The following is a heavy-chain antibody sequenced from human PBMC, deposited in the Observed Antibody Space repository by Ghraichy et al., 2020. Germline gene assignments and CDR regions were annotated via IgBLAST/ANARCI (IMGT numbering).Heavy chain of an antibody. CDR3: ARDRDYDTSGYFHY. V-gene: IGHV1-2*02. CDR1: EYSFTGYY. CDR2: INPNSGGT. D-gene: IGHD3-22*01. Sequence: ASVKVSCKASEYSFTGYYMHWVRQAPGQGLEWMGWINPNSGGTNYAQKFQGRVSMTRDTSINTTYMELSRLRSDDTAVFYCARDRDYDTSGYFHYWGQGTLVTVSS. J-gene: IGHJ4*02.